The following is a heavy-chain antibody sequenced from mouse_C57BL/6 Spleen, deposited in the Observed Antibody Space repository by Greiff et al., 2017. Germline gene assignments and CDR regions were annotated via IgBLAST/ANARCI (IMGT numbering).Heavy chain of an antibody. Sequence: QVQLQQSGAELVRPGSSVKLSCKASGYTFTSYWMHWVKQRPIQGLEWIGNIDPSDSETHYNQKFKDKATLTVDKSSSTAYMQLSSLTSEDSAVYYCARTLDYSNYVWFAYWGQGTLVTVSA. CDR1: GYTFTSYW. CDR3: ARTLDYSNYVWFAY. V-gene: IGHV1-52*01. CDR2: IDPSDSET. D-gene: IGHD2-5*01. J-gene: IGHJ3*01.